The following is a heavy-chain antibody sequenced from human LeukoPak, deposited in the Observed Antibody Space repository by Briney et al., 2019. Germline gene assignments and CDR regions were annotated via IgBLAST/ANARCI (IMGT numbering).Heavy chain of an antibody. CDR1: GGSISSSSSY. Sequence: PSETLSLTCTVSGGSISSSSSYWSWIRQPAGKGLEWIGRLYTSGSTNYNPSLKSRVTISVDTSKNQFSLKLSSVNAADTGVYYCRREYDGNCYPPPFDYWGQGTLVTVSS. J-gene: IGHJ4*02. CDR3: RREYDGNCYPPPFDY. CDR2: LYTSGST. D-gene: IGHD2-21*01. V-gene: IGHV4-61*02.